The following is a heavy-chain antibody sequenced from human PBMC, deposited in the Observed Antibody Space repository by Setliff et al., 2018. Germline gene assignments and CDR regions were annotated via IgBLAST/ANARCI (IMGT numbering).Heavy chain of an antibody. CDR3: ARVYSYYNFWSGYYNGFDY. V-gene: IGHV4-59*11. D-gene: IGHD3-3*01. J-gene: IGHJ4*02. Sequence: SETLSLTCTVSGGSISSHYWSWIRQPPGKGLEWIGSIYYSGSTNYNPPLKSRVTISVDTSKNQFSLKLSSVTAAGTAVYYCARVYSYYNFWSGYYNGFDYWGQGTLVTVSS. CDR2: IYYSGST. CDR1: GGSISSHY.